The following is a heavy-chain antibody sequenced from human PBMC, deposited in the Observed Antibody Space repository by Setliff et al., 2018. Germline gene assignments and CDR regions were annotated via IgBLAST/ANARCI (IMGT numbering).Heavy chain of an antibody. CDR3: ARHALSFDSAWDV. CDR2: IHNNGRI. Sequence: SETMSLTCSVSGASITSYYWSWIRQPPGKGLEWIAYIHNNGRIKYNPALKSRVTISLDTSKNQFSLNLNSATAADTAVYYCARHALSFDSAWDVWGKGTTVTVSS. J-gene: IGHJ6*03. D-gene: IGHD3-9*01. CDR1: GASITSYY. V-gene: IGHV4-59*08.